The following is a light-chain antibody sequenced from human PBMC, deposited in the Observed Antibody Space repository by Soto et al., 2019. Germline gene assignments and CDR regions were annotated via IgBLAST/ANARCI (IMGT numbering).Light chain of an antibody. CDR1: ESISSN. CDR2: GAS. Sequence: EIVMTQSTATLSVSPGERVTLSCRASESISSNLAWYQQKPGQAPRILIYGASTRATGIPDRFSGSGSGTEFTLTISSLQSEDFAVYSCQHYNNWPRTFGQGTKVEIK. V-gene: IGKV3-15*01. CDR3: QHYNNWPRT. J-gene: IGKJ1*01.